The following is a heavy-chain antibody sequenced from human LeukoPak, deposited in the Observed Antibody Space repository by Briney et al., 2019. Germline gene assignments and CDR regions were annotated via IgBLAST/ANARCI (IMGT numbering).Heavy chain of an antibody. V-gene: IGHV3-9*03. CDR2: ISWNSGNI. J-gene: IGHJ6*03. Sequence: GRSLRLSCAASGFTFDDYAMHWVRHAPGKGLEWVSGISWNSGNIDYADSVKGRFTISRDNAKNSLYLQMNSLRAEDMALYYCAKASGSYYYYYIDVWGKGTTVTVSS. CDR1: GFTFDDYA. D-gene: IGHD3-10*01. CDR3: AKASGSYYYYYIDV.